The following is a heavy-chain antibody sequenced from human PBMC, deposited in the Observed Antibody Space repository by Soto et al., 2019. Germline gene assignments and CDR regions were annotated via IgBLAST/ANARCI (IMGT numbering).Heavy chain of an antibody. V-gene: IGHV3-48*03. CDR3: ARERYGGNSLYLDY. D-gene: IGHD3-16*02. J-gene: IGHJ4*02. CDR1: GFTFSSYE. Sequence: GGSLRLSCAASGFTFSSYEMNWVRQAPGKGLEWVSYISSSGSTIYYADSVKGRFTISRDNAKNSLYLQMNSLRAEDTAVYYCARERYGGNSLYLDYWGQGTLVTVSS. CDR2: ISSSGSTI.